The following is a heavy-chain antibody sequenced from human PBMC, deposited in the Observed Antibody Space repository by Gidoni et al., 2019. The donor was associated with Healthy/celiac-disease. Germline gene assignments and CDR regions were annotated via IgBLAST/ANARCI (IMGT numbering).Heavy chain of an antibody. CDR1: GFLLNGLV. Sequence: QVQLVESGGGVVQPGRSLRLSCAAAGFLLNGLVMHWVRQAPGKGLEWVAAISHDTSNKNYADSVKGRFTISRDNFKNTLSLQMNSLRTEDTAVYFCARGYGSGSYYDFDYWGQGTLVTVSS. V-gene: IGHV3-30*04. D-gene: IGHD3-10*01. CDR3: ARGYGSGSYYDFDY. CDR2: ISHDTSNK. J-gene: IGHJ4*02.